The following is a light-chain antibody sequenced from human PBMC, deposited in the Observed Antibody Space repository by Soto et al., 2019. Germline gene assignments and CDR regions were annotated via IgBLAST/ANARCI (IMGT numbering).Light chain of an antibody. CDR1: QNISTW. J-gene: IGKJ5*01. CDR2: DAS. Sequence: GDRVTITCRASQNISTWLAWFQQKPGKAPNLLIYDASSLQSGVPSRFSGSGSGTQFTLTISSLQPDDFATYFCQQCNSYSITFGQGTRLEIK. CDR3: QQCNSYSIT. V-gene: IGKV1-5*01.